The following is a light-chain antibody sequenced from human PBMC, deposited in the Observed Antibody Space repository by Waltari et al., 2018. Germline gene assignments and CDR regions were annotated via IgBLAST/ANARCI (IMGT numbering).Light chain of an antibody. Sequence: DIVMTQSPDSLAVSLGARATINCKSSQSVLYSSNNKNYLAWYQQKPGQPPKLLIYWVSTRESGVPYRFSGSGSGTDFTLTISSLQAEDVAVYYCQQYYSTPPRTFGQGTKVEIK. CDR1: QSVLYSSNNKNY. CDR3: QQYYSTPPRT. V-gene: IGKV4-1*01. CDR2: WVS. J-gene: IGKJ1*01.